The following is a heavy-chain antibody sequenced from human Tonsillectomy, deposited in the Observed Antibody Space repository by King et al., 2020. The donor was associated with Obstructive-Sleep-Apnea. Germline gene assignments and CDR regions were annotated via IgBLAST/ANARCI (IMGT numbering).Heavy chain of an antibody. CDR1: GFTFSSYA. CDR3: AKGHIAAAQFGGDWFDP. V-gene: IGHV3-23*04. J-gene: IGHJ5*02. CDR2: ISGSGGST. Sequence: DVQLVESGGGLVQPGGSLRLSCAASGFTFSSYAMSWVRQAPGKGLEWVSAISGSGGSTYYADSVKGRFTISRDNSKNTLYLQMNSLRAEDTAVYYCAKGHIAAAQFGGDWFDPWGQGTLVTVSS. D-gene: IGHD6-13*01.